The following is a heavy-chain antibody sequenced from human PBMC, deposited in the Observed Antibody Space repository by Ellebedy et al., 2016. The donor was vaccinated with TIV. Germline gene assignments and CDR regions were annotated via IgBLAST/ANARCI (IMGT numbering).Heavy chain of an antibody. CDR1: GFSLSRHT. D-gene: IGHD3-10*01. CDR3: ARGPTGGPFYFYHMDV. CDR2: ITPTTSGGGTT. Sequence: GESLKISCVGFGFSLSRHTINWVRQSPGKRLEWIACITPTTSGGGTTYYADSVKGRFNISRDDGKTSVYLQMNSLRTEDTAMYYCARGPTGGPFYFYHMDVWGNGSAVTVSS. V-gene: IGHV3-48*04. J-gene: IGHJ6*03.